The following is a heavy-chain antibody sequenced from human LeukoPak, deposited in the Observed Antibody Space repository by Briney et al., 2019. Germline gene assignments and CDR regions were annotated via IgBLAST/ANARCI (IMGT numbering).Heavy chain of an antibody. D-gene: IGHD3-10*01. Sequence: GGSLRLSCAASGFTFSNAWMSWVRQAPGKGLEWVGRIKSKTDGGTTDYAAPVKGRFTISRDDSKNTLYLQMNSLKTEDTAVYYCTTISLFGDYYYYGMDVWGQGTTVTVSS. J-gene: IGHJ6*02. CDR1: GFTFSNAW. CDR3: TTISLFGDYYYYGMDV. CDR2: IKSKTDGGTT. V-gene: IGHV3-15*01.